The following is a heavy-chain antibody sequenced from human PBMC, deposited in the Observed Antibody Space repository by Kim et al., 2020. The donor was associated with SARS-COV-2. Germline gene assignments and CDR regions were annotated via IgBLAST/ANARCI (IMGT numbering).Heavy chain of an antibody. D-gene: IGHD6-25*01. V-gene: IGHV3-23*01. CDR1: GFTFSTYA. CDR2: IRRGGGST. J-gene: IGHJ4*01. Sequence: GGSLRLSCAASGFTFSTYAMTWVRQAPGKGLEWVSAIRRGGGSTYYADSVKGRFTISRDNAKNTLYLQMNSLRAEDTAVYYCAPRTLIAAEPCNFDYWG. CDR3: APRTLIAAEPCNFDY.